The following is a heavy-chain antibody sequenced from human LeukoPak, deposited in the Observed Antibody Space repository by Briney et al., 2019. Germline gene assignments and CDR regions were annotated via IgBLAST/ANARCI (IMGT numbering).Heavy chain of an antibody. D-gene: IGHD3-22*01. J-gene: IGHJ4*02. V-gene: IGHV3-48*02. CDR2: ISSSTTM. CDR3: ARGTYYYDSSVYRSGDY. CDR1: GFTFSSYT. Sequence: GGSLRLSCAASGFTFSSYTMNWVRQAPGKGLEWISYISSSTTMYYADSVKGRFTISRDNAKNSLYLQMNSLRDEDTAVYYCARGTYYYDSSVYRSGDYWGQGTLVTVSS.